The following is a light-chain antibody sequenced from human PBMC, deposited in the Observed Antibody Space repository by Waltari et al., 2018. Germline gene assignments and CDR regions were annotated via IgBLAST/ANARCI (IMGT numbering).Light chain of an antibody. CDR3: EQANSFPHT. CDR1: QGVNNW. J-gene: IGKJ4*01. V-gene: IGKV1D-12*01. Sequence: DVQLPQSPPSLSASVRARVTITSRASQGVNNWLAWYQQIPGKPPKLLIYDASSLESGVPSRFSGSGSGTELTLTVSGLQTEEYATYYCEQANSFPHTCGGGTKVEIK. CDR2: DAS.